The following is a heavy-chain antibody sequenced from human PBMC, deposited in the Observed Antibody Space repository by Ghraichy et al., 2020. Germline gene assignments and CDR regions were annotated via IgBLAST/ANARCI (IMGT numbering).Heavy chain of an antibody. D-gene: IGHD1-26*01. CDR1: GFTFSSYA. V-gene: IGHV3-23*01. Sequence: LSLTCAASGFTFSSYAMSWVRQAPGKGLEWVSGISGSGGSTYYADSVKGRFTISRDNSKNTLYLQMNSLRAEDTAVYDCAKDRLASGSYYFAYWGQGTLVTVSS. CDR3: AKDRLASGSYYFAY. CDR2: ISGSGGST. J-gene: IGHJ4*02.